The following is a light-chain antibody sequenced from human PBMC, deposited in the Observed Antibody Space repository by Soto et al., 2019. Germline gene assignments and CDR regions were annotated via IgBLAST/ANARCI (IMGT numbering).Light chain of an antibody. V-gene: IGKV3-15*01. CDR2: DTS. Sequence: EVVMTQSPVTLSVSPGDRATLSCRASQSVRNNLAWYQQKPGQAPRLLIFDTSARATDIPARFTGGGSGTEFTLTISSLQSEDSAVYYCQQYKTWPLTFGGGTKVEIK. CDR3: QQYKTWPLT. J-gene: IGKJ4*01. CDR1: QSVRNN.